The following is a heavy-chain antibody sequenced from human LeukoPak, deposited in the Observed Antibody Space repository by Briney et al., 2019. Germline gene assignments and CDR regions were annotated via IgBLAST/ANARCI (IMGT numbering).Heavy chain of an antibody. V-gene: IGHV3-23*01. D-gene: IGHD3-22*01. CDR2: ISGSGDST. Sequence: GGSLRLSCAASGFTFSNYGMSWVRQAPGKGLEWVSGISGSGDSTYYADSVKGRFTISRDNSRNTLYLQMNSLRAEDTAVYYCAKDSSAYYYLSNYFDYWGQGTLVTVSS. CDR3: AKDSSAYYYLSNYFDY. J-gene: IGHJ4*02. CDR1: GFTFSNYG.